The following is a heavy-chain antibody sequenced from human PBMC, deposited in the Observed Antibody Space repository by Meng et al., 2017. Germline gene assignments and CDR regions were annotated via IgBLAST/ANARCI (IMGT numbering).Heavy chain of an antibody. CDR3: ARRVAVAGNTSRVRWFDP. D-gene: IGHD6-19*01. V-gene: IGHV1-2*02. CDR1: RYTFTDNY. CDR2: INPHSGGT. Sequence: QGRRVLSGAGVNEAGASVKVSCKASRYTFTDNYWHWVRQATGQGLEWMGWINPHSGGTYFAQNFQGRVTLTGDTSIRTAYMELSRLRSDDTAMYYCARRVAVAGNTSRVRWFDPWGQGTLVTVSS. J-gene: IGHJ5*02.